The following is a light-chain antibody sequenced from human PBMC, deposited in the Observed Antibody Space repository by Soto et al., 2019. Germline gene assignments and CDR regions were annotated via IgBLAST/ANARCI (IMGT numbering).Light chain of an antibody. CDR1: QTVHTN. CDR2: GAS. Sequence: ETVMTQSPATLSVSPGDRVTLSCRASQTVHTNLAWFQQKPGQAPKLLIYGASTRDTGVPARFTGSGSGTVFTLTISSLQSEDFAVYFCQQYNNWPPWTFGQGTKVEI. J-gene: IGKJ1*01. V-gene: IGKV3-15*01. CDR3: QQYNNWPPWT.